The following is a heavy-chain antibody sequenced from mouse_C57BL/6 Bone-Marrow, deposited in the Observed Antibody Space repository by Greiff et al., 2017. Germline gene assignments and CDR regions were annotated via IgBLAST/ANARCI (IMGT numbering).Heavy chain of an antibody. CDR1: GYTFTSYW. Sequence: QVQLQQSGAELAKPGASVKLSCKASGYTFTSYWMHWVKQRPGQGLEWIGYINPSSGYTKYNQKFKDKATLTADKSYSSAYMQLSILTYEDSAVYCCASLDFDWFAYWGQGTLVTVSA. CDR2: INPSSGYT. J-gene: IGHJ3*01. CDR3: ASLDFDWFAY. V-gene: IGHV1-7*01.